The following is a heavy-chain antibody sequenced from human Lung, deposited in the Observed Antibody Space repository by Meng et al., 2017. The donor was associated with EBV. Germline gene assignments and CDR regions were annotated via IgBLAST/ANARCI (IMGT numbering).Heavy chain of an antibody. CDR1: GFTFSNYW. CDR3: ARTYHWNYWFDL. J-gene: IGHJ5*02. V-gene: IGHV3-74*03. Sequence: DVQLVESGGGLVQTGGSLRLSCAASGFTFSNYWMNWVRQVPGKGLVWVARISKDGRDRSYADSVKGRFTISKDNAKNTLYLQMNSLRADDTAVYYCARTYHWNYWFDLWGQGTLVTVSS. CDR2: ISKDGRDR. D-gene: IGHD1-7*01.